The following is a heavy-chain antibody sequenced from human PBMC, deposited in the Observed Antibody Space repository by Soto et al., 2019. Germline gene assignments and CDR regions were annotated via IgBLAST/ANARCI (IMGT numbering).Heavy chain of an antibody. CDR1: GYTLTELS. CDR2: FDPEDGET. Sequence: QVQLVQSGAEVKKPGASVKVSCKVSGYTLTELSMHWVRQAPGKGLEWMGGFDPEDGETIYAQKFQGRVTMTEDTSTDTAYMVLSSLKSEGTAVYYCATAGGYCSSTSCYRYYYYMYVWGKGTTFTVSS. CDR3: ATAGGYCSSTSCYRYYYYMYV. D-gene: IGHD2-2*02. J-gene: IGHJ6*03. V-gene: IGHV1-24*01.